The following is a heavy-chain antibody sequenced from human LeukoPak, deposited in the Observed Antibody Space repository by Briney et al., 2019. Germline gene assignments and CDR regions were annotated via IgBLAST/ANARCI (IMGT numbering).Heavy chain of an antibody. J-gene: IGHJ4*02. CDR1: GFTFSSYS. D-gene: IGHD3-3*01. Sequence: PGGSLRLSCAASGFTFSSYSMNWVRQAPGKGLGWVSSISSSSSYIYYADSVKGRFTISRDNAKNSLYLQMDDLRVEDSAVYYCATHILFWSGLYSWGQGALVSVSS. CDR3: ATHILFWSGLYS. V-gene: IGHV3-21*04. CDR2: ISSSSSYI.